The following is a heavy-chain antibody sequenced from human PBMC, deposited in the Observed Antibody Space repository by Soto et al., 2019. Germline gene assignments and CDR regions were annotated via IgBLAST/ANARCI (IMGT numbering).Heavy chain of an antibody. J-gene: IGHJ6*03. CDR3: ARHALIHCSSTSCLLEYYMDV. CDR1: GGSISSYY. V-gene: IGHV4-59*08. CDR2: IYYSGST. Sequence: QVQLQESGPGLVKPSETLSLTCTVSGGSISSYYWSWIRQPPGKGLEWIGYIYYSGSTNYNPSLKSRVTISVDTSKNQFSLKLSSVTAADTAVYYCARHALIHCSSTSCLLEYYMDVWGKGTTVTVSS. D-gene: IGHD2-2*01.